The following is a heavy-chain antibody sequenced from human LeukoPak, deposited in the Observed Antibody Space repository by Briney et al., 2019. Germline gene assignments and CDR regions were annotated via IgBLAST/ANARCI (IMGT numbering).Heavy chain of an antibody. J-gene: IGHJ4*02. Sequence: GGSLRLSCATSGLTFSSYSMSWVRQPPGKGLEWVSAISGSGGSTYYADSVKGRFTISRENSKNTLYLQMNSLRAEDTAVYYCAKDPGPYGSGYGDYWGQGTLVTVSS. CDR3: AKDPGPYGSGYGDY. V-gene: IGHV3-23*01. D-gene: IGHD3-10*01. CDR2: ISGSGGST. CDR1: GLTFSSYS.